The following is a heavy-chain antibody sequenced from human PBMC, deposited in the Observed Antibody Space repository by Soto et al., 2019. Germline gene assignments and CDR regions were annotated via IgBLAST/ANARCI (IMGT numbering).Heavy chain of an antibody. Sequence: QVQLVQSGAEVKKPGASVKVSCKASGYTFTGYYMYWVRQAPGQGLEWMGWINPNSGGTNYAQKFQGRVTMTRDTSISTAYMELSRLRSDDTAVYYCAKDPWMATNSWTWGFDYWGQGTLVTVSS. CDR3: AKDPWMATNSWTWGFDY. CDR2: INPNSGGT. CDR1: GYTFTGYY. J-gene: IGHJ4*02. D-gene: IGHD5-12*01. V-gene: IGHV1-2*02.